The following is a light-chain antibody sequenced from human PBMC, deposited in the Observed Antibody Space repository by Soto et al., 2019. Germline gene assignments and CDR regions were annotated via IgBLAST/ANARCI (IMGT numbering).Light chain of an antibody. CDR2: GAS. V-gene: IGKV3-15*01. CDR3: QKYNKWPPLT. CDR1: ESASRN. Sequence: IVMTQSPATLSMYPGERATLSCRASESASRNLAWYRQKPAQAPRLISYGASTRASDIPARFSGSGSGPEFTRTISTLQSEDFALYYCQKYNKWPPLTFGGGTKVEIK. J-gene: IGKJ4*01.